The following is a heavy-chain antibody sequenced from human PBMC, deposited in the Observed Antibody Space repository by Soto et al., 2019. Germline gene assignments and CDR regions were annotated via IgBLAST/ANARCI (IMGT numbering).Heavy chain of an antibody. Sequence: PGGSLRLSCAASGFTFSSYGMHWVRQAPGKGLEWVAVIWYDGSNKYYADSVKGRFTISRDNSKNTLYLQMNSLRAEDTAVYYCARDQTRPEKLLWFGTAPRIFYGMDVWGQGTTVTVSS. V-gene: IGHV3-33*01. CDR3: ARDQTRPEKLLWFGTAPRIFYGMDV. CDR2: IWYDGSNK. CDR1: GFTFSSYG. J-gene: IGHJ6*02. D-gene: IGHD3-10*01.